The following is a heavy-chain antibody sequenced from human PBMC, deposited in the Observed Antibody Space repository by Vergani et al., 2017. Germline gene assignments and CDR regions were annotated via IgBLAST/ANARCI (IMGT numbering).Heavy chain of an antibody. Sequence: VHLVESGGGVVQPGRSLTLSCVASGFSFRGHGMHWVRQAPGKGLEWVSSISSSSSYIYYADSVKGRFTISRDNAKNSLYLQMNSLRAEDTAVYYCARGGITMVRGPLDYWGQGTLVTVSS. CDR1: GFSFRGHG. V-gene: IGHV3-21*01. CDR2: ISSSSSYI. CDR3: ARGGITMVRGPLDY. D-gene: IGHD3-10*01. J-gene: IGHJ4*02.